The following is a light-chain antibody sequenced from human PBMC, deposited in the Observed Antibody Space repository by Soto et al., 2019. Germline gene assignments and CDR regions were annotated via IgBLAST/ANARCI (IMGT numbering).Light chain of an antibody. Sequence: EIVMTQSPATVPVSPGERVTLSCRASQSVSIDLAWYQQKPGQAPRLLIYGASTRATDIPATFTGSGSGTEFTLTISSLQSEDIEVYYCQQYNKWPQTFGQGTKVDI. CDR2: GAS. J-gene: IGKJ1*01. CDR1: QSVSID. CDR3: QQYNKWPQT. V-gene: IGKV3-15*01.